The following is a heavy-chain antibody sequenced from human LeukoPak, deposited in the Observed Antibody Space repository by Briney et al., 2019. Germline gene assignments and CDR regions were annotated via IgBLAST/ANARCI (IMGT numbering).Heavy chain of an antibody. V-gene: IGHV3-30*18. CDR3: AKDKGRFSGYDYYFDY. Sequence: GGSLRLSCAASEFTFSSYGMHWVRQAPGKGLEWVALISYDGSNKYYVDSVKGRFTISRDNSKNTLYLQMNSLRAEDTAVYYCAKDKGRFSGYDYYFDYWGQGTLVTVSS. CDR1: EFTFSSYG. CDR2: ISYDGSNK. D-gene: IGHD5-12*01. J-gene: IGHJ4*02.